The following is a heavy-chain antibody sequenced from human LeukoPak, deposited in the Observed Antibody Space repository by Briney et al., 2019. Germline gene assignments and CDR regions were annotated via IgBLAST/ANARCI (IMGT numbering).Heavy chain of an antibody. J-gene: IGHJ4*02. CDR2: IWYDGTNK. CDR3: ARDAAGTCLDY. D-gene: IGHD1-7*01. CDR1: GFTFSSYS. Sequence: GGSLRLSCAASGFTFSSYSMHWVRQAPGRGLDWAALIWYDGTNKYYADSVKGRFTVSRDNSKNTLYLQMNSLRAEDTAVYYCARDAAGTCLDYWGQGTLVTVSS. V-gene: IGHV3-33*08.